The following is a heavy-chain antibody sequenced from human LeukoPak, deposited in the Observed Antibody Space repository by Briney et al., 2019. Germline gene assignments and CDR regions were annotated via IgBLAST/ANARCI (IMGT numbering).Heavy chain of an antibody. V-gene: IGHV3-23*01. CDR1: GFTFSSYA. CDR3: ARDLGGYSSGWPDAFDI. J-gene: IGHJ3*02. CDR2: ISGSGGST. D-gene: IGHD6-19*01. Sequence: PGGSLRLSCAASGFTFSSYAMSWVRQAPGKGLEWVSAISGSGGSTYYADSVKGRFTISRDNSKNTLYLQMNSLRAEDTAVYYCARDLGGYSSGWPDAFDIWGQGTMVTVSS.